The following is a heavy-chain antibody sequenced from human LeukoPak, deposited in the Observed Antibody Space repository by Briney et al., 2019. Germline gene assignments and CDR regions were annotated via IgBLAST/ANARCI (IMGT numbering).Heavy chain of an antibody. V-gene: IGHV4-34*01. Sequence: SETLSLTCAVYGGSFSGYYWSWIRQPPGKGLEWIGEINHSGSTNYNPSLKSRVTISVDTSKSQFSLKLSSVTAADTAVYYCARGLGHYGSGSYYTPWGQGTLVTVSS. J-gene: IGHJ5*02. CDR3: ARGLGHYGSGSYYTP. D-gene: IGHD3-10*01. CDR2: INHSGST. CDR1: GGSFSGYY.